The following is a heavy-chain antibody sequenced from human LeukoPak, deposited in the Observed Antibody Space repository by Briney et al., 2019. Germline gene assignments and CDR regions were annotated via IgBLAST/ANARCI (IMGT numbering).Heavy chain of an antibody. CDR3: AKDPPLKRGPIGYNWFDP. CDR2: ISGSGGST. CDR1: GFTFSSYA. Sequence: GGSLRLSCAASGFTFSSYAMSWVRQAPGKGLEWVSAISGSGGSTYYADSAKGRFTISRDNSKNTLYLQMNSLRAEDTAVYYCAKDPPLKRGPIGYNWFDPSGQGTLVTVSS. D-gene: IGHD2-15*01. V-gene: IGHV3-23*01. J-gene: IGHJ5*02.